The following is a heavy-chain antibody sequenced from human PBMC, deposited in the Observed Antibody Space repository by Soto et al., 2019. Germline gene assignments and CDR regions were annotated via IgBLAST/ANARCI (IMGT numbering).Heavy chain of an antibody. CDR3: ARGQEVGAHFFDS. Sequence: GGSLRLSWEASGFTFSGFDMHWVRQPTGKGLEWVSTIGTAGDTYYAVSVKGRFTISRDNAKNSLSLQMNSLRAGDTAVYFCARGQEVGAHFFDSWGQGTQVTVSS. D-gene: IGHD2-15*01. CDR2: IGTAGDT. V-gene: IGHV3-13*01. J-gene: IGHJ4*02. CDR1: GFTFSGFD.